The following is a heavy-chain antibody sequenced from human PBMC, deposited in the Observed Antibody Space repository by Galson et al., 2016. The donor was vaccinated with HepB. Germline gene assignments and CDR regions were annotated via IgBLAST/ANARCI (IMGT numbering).Heavy chain of an antibody. D-gene: IGHD6-25*01. CDR1: GFSINNYW. J-gene: IGHJ5*02. CDR3: ARDRWYSSES. V-gene: IGHV3-74*01. Sequence: SLRLSCAASGFSINNYWFHWVRQAPGKGLVWVSQINGDGSSTNYADSVKGRFTISRDNAKNTVYLQMNSLRAEDTAVYYCARDRWYSSESWGQGTLVTVSS. CDR2: INGDGSST.